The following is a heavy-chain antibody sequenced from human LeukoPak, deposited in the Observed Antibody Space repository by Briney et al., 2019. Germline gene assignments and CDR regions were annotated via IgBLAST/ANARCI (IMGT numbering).Heavy chain of an antibody. CDR1: GFTFGDYA. J-gene: IGHJ4*02. CDR2: IRSKAYGGTT. Sequence: PGGSLRLSCTASGFTFGDYAMSWFRQAAGKGLEWVGFIRSKAYGGTTEYAASVKGRFTISRDDSKSIAYLQMNSLKTEDTAVYYCTREAPVYSYGPYFDYWGQGTLVTVS. D-gene: IGHD5-18*01. V-gene: IGHV3-49*03. CDR3: TREAPVYSYGPYFDY.